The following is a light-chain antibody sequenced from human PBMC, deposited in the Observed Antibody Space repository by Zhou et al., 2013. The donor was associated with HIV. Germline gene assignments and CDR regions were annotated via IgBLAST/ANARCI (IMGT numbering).Light chain of an antibody. V-gene: IGKV3D-15*01. Sequence: EIVMTQSPAILSVSPGGRVTLSCRTSQSINTNLAWYQQRPGQAPRLLIYDASNRATGIPDRFSGSGSGTDFTLTISSLQSEDFAVYHCQQYNEWPPYTFGQGTKLEIK. J-gene: IGKJ2*01. CDR2: DAS. CDR1: QSINTN. CDR3: QQYNEWPPYT.